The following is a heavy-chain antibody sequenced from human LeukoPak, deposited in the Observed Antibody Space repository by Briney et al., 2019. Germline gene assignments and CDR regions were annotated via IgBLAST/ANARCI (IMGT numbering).Heavy chain of an antibody. CDR3: AKGAYDYIEMGYFDY. CDR2: IVASSGST. Sequence: GSLRLSCAASGFSISNSAMSWVRQAPGKGLEWVSLIVASSGSTFYADSVKGRFTISRDSSKNTLYLQMNSLRAEDIAVYYCAKGAYDYIEMGYFDYWGQGTLVTVSS. D-gene: IGHD5-12*01. V-gene: IGHV3-23*01. CDR1: GFSISNSA. J-gene: IGHJ4*02.